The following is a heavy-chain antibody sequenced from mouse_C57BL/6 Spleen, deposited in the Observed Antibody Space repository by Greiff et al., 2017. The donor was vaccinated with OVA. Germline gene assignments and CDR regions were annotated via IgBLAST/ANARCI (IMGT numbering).Heavy chain of an antibody. CDR1: GYTFTSYW. V-gene: IGHV1-50*01. Sequence: VQLQQPGAELVKPGASVKLSCKASGYTFTSYWMQWVKQRPGQGLEWIGEIDPSDSYTNYNQKFKGKATLTVDTSSSTAYMQLSSLTSEDSAVDYCARTPPYDYDEEGYAMDYWGQGTSVTVSS. CDR3: ARTPPYDYDEEGYAMDY. D-gene: IGHD2-4*01. CDR2: IDPSDSYT. J-gene: IGHJ4*01.